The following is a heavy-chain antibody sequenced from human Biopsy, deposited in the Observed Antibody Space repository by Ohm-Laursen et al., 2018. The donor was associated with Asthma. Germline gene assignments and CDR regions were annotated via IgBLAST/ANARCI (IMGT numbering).Heavy chain of an antibody. CDR1: GFSVSNNY. Sequence: GSLRLSCAASGFSVSNNYMSWVRQAPGKGLERVSAITGSGGTTYYADSVRGRFTISRDNSKSTLFLQMDSLSAEDTAVYYRAKDFRGIAVAGDRGFDYWGQGTLVTVSS. CDR3: AKDFRGIAVAGDRGFDY. J-gene: IGHJ4*02. V-gene: IGHV3-23*01. D-gene: IGHD6-19*01. CDR2: ITGSGGTT.